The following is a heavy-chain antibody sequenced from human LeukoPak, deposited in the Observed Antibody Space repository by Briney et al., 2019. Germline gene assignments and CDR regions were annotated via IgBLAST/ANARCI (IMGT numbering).Heavy chain of an antibody. Sequence: SETLSLTCSVSGGSISSFYWSWIRQPPGKGLEWIGYMYYSGSANYNPSLKSRVTMSVDTSKNHFSLNLTSVTAADTAVYYCARGGTQLTFPVWGQGTLVIVSS. CDR1: GGSISSFY. CDR2: MYYSGSA. V-gene: IGHV4-59*01. D-gene: IGHD4/OR15-4a*01. J-gene: IGHJ4*02. CDR3: ARGGTQLTFPV.